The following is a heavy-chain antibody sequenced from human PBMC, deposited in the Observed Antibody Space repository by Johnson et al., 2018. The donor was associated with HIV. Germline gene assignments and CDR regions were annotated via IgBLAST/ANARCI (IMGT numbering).Heavy chain of an antibody. D-gene: IGHD1-26*01. J-gene: IGHJ3*02. CDR3: ARDPEGAPPLGAFVI. CDR1: GFTLSSNY. CDR2: IYSGGST. Sequence: VQLVESGGGVVQPGGALRLSCAASGFTLSSNYMSWVRQAPGKGLEWVSVIYSGGSTYYADSVKGRFTISRDNSKNTLSLQLNSLSAEDTAVYYCARDPEGAPPLGAFVIWGQGTMVTVSS. V-gene: IGHV3-66*01.